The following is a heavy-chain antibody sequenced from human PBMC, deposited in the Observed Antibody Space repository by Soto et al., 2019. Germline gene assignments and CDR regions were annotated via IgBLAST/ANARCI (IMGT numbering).Heavy chain of an antibody. D-gene: IGHD3-3*01. Sequence: PGGSLRLSCAASGFTFSSYAMSWVRQAPGKGLEWVSAISGSGGSTYYADSVKGRFTISRDNSKNTLYLQMNSLRAEDTAVYYCAILSSFPYDFWSGYYTLIDYWGQGTLVTVSS. CDR1: GFTFSSYA. CDR3: AILSSFPYDFWSGYYTLIDY. J-gene: IGHJ4*02. V-gene: IGHV3-23*01. CDR2: ISGSGGST.